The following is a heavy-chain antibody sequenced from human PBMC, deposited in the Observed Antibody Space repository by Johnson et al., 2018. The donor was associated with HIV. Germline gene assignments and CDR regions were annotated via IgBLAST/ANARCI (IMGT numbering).Heavy chain of an antibody. CDR3: ARDASLRFLEWFDAFDI. J-gene: IGHJ3*02. V-gene: IGHV3-30*02. CDR1: GFTFSSYG. Sequence: QVQLVESGGGVVQPGGSLRLSCAASGFTFSSYGMHWVRQAPGKGLEWVAFIRSDGSNKSYADSVKGRFTISRDNAKNSLYLQMNSLRAEDTAVYYCARDASLRFLEWFDAFDIWGQGTMVTVSS. D-gene: IGHD3-3*01. CDR2: IRSDGSNK.